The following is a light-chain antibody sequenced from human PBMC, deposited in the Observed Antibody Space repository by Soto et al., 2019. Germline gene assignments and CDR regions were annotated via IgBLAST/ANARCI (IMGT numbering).Light chain of an antibody. CDR2: AIS. V-gene: IGKV1-39*01. CDR1: QSISTF. Sequence: DIEMTQSPSSLSAFVGDRVTITCRASQSISTFLSWYQQKPGKAPKLLIYAISTLHSGVPSRFSASGSGTEFTLTISSLQPVDFAIYYCQQSYSSPRTFGQGTKVEI. CDR3: QQSYSSPRT. J-gene: IGKJ1*01.